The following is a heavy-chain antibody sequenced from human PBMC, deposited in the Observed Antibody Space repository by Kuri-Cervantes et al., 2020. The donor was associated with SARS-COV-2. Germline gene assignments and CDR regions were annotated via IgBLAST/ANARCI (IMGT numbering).Heavy chain of an antibody. CDR2: IYPGDSDT. Sequence: GGSLRLSCKGSGYSFTGYRIAWVRQMPGKGLECMGIIYPGDSDTRYSPSFQGQVTISADKSINTAYLQWSSLKASDTAMYYCARPTRGKLDWGPGTLVTVSS. CDR1: GYSFTGYR. V-gene: IGHV5-51*01. J-gene: IGHJ4*02. CDR3: ARPTRGKLD. D-gene: IGHD1-7*01.